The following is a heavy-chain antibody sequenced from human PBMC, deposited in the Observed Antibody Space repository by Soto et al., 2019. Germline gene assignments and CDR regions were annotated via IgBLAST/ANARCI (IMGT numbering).Heavy chain of an antibody. J-gene: IGHJ4*02. D-gene: IGHD3-22*01. V-gene: IGHV4-59*12. Sequence: PSETLSLTCTVSGGSISSYYWSWIRQPPGKGLEWIGYIYYSGSTNYNPSLKSRVTISVDNAKKSLYLQMNSLRVEDTAVYYCARDRDSSGYGFFDYWGQGTLVTVSS. CDR1: GGSISSYY. CDR3: ARDRDSSGYGFFDY. CDR2: IYYSGST.